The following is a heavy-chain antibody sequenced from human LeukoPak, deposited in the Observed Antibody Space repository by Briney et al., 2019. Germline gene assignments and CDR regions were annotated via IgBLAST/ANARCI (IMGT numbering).Heavy chain of an antibody. D-gene: IGHD5-24*01. CDR2: IYYSGST. CDR1: GGSISSSSYY. J-gene: IGHJ4*02. CDR3: ARHPEDGYNSDVDY. V-gene: IGHV4-39*01. Sequence: SETLSLTCTVSGGSISSSSYYWGWIRQPPGKGLEWIGSIYYSGSTYYNPSLKSRVTISVDTSKNQFSLKLSSVTAADTAVYYGARHPEDGYNSDVDYWGQGTLVTVSS.